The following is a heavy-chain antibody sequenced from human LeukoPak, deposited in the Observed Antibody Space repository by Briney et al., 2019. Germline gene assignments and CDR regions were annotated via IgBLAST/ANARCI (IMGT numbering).Heavy chain of an antibody. Sequence: GESLKISCKGSGYSFIDYWIGWVRQMPGKGPEWMGIIFPGDSDTKYNPSFQGQVTISVDESINTAYLQWSSLKASDTAMYYCARHGLQGCSGACCFKSFHYYGMDVWGQGTTVTVSS. CDR2: IFPGDSDT. CDR3: ARHGLQGCSGACCFKSFHYYGMDV. J-gene: IGHJ6*02. V-gene: IGHV5-51*01. CDR1: GYSFIDYW. D-gene: IGHD2-21*02.